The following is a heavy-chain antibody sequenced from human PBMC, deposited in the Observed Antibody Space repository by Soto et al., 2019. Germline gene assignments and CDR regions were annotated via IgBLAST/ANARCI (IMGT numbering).Heavy chain of an antibody. V-gene: IGHV3-74*01. CDR3: ARVPTGGYDWV. D-gene: IGHD5-12*01. CDR1: GFTFSTLW. CDR2: INSDGSTT. J-gene: IGHJ4*02. Sequence: EVQLLESGGGLIQPGGSLRLSCAASGFTFSTLWMHWVRQAPGKGLVWVSRINSDGSTTNYVDSVKGRFTISRDNAKNTVYLQMNSLRAEDTAVYYCARVPTGGYDWVWGQGTLVTVSS.